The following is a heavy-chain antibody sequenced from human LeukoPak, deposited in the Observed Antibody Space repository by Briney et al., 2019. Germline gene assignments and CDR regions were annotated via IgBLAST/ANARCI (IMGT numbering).Heavy chain of an antibody. Sequence: AESPQISCQASGYSFTSQWIGWVRQMPGKGLEWMGIIYRDDSDTRYSPSFQGQVTSSADKSISTAYLQWSSLKASDTAMYYCARHPDYYGSGSYYPLFDYWGQGTLVTVSS. V-gene: IGHV5-51*01. D-gene: IGHD3-10*01. J-gene: IGHJ4*02. CDR2: IYRDDSDT. CDR1: GYSFTSQW. CDR3: ARHPDYYGSGSYYPLFDY.